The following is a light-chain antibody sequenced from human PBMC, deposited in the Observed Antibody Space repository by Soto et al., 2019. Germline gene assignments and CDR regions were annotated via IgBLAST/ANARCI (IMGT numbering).Light chain of an antibody. V-gene: IGLV2-11*01. Sequence: QSVLTQPRSVSGSPGQSFTISCSGTGSDVGTYNYVSWYQLHPGKAPRLIIYDVNKRPSGVPDRFSGSKSGNTASLTISGLQPEDEADYYCCSYVGSDTYVVFGGGTQLTVL. CDR2: DVN. CDR1: GSDVGTYNY. CDR3: CSYVGSDTYVV. J-gene: IGLJ2*01.